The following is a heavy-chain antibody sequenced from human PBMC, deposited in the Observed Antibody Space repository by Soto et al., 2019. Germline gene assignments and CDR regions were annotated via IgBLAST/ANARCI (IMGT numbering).Heavy chain of an antibody. J-gene: IGHJ4*02. CDR3: AREEGY. V-gene: IGHV4-30-2*01. CDR1: GGSVSSAAYS. Sequence: SETLSLTCTVSGGSVSSAAYSWSWIRQLPGKVLEWIGYIYYSGSTYFNPALKSRVTISVDSSKNQFSLKLSSVTAADTAVYYCAREEGYWGQGTLVTVSS. CDR2: IYYSGST.